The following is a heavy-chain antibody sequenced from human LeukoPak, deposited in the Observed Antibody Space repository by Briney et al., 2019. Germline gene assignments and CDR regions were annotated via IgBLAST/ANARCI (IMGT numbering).Heavy chain of an antibody. CDR2: IYYNGGT. V-gene: IGHV4-39*01. J-gene: IGHJ4*02. CDR1: GGSISSSSYH. D-gene: IGHD6-13*01. CDR3: ASRLAAAGNDY. Sequence: PSETLSLTCTVSGGSISSSSYHWDWIRQPPGKGLEWIGSIYYNGGTYYNPSLKSRVTISVDTSKNQFSLKLSSVTAADTAVYYCASRLAAAGNDYWGQGTLVTVSS.